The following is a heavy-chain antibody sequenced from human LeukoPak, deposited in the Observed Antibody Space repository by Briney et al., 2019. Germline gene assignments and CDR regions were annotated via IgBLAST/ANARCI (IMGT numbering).Heavy chain of an antibody. J-gene: IGHJ4*02. Sequence: GSGGSTYYAASVTGRFTISRDNSKNTLYLQMNSLRAEDTAVYYCAKQDTFYYGSGSYSFDYWGQGTLVTVSS. CDR2: GSGGST. CDR3: AKQDTFYYGSGSYSFDY. D-gene: IGHD3-10*01. V-gene: IGHV3-23*01.